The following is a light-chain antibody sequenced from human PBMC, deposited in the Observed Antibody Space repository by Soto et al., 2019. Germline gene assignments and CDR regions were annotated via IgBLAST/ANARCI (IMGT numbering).Light chain of an antibody. Sequence: NFMPTQPHSVSESPGKTLSISCTRSSGSIANNYVQWYQQRPGSAPTTVIYENNQRLSGVPDRFSGSTDGSSNSASLTISGLQTEDEADYYCQSYDSDFVVFGGGTQLTVL. CDR2: ENN. J-gene: IGLJ2*01. CDR1: SGSIANNY. V-gene: IGLV6-57*04. CDR3: QSYDSDFVV.